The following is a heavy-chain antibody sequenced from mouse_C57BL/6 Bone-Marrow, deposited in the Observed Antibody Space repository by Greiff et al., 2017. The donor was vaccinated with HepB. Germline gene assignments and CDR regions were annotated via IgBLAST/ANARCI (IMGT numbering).Heavy chain of an antibody. Sequence: QVHVKQSGAELVKPGASVKISCKASGYAFSSYWMTWVKQRPGKGLEWIGQIYPGDGDTNYNGKFKGKATLTADKSSSTAYMQLSSLTSEDSAVYFCARGGPLRGYDIGFAYWGQGTLVTVSA. J-gene: IGHJ3*01. V-gene: IGHV1-80*01. CDR2: IYPGDGDT. CDR1: GYAFSSYW. D-gene: IGHD2-2*01. CDR3: ARGGPLRGYDIGFAY.